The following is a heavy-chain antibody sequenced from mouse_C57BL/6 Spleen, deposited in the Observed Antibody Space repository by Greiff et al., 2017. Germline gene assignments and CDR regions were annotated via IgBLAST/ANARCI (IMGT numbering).Heavy chain of an antibody. CDR2: INPGSGGT. J-gene: IGHJ2*01. CDR3: ARGDYNYFDY. Sequence: VQLQQSGAELVRPGTSVKVSCKASGYAFTNYLIEWVKQRPGQGLEWIGVINPGSGGTNYNEKFKGKATLTADKSSSTAYMQLSSLTSEDSAVYFCARGDYNYFDYGGQGTTLTVSS. V-gene: IGHV1-54*01. D-gene: IGHD2-4*01. CDR1: GYAFTNYL.